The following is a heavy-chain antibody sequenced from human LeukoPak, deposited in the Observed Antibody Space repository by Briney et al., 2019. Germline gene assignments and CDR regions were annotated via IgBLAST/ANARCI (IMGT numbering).Heavy chain of an antibody. V-gene: IGHV4-59*08. CDR2: IYYSGST. CDR3: ARIAVAGFGGDSDY. CDR1: GGSISSYY. Sequence: NTSETLSPTCTVSGGSISSYYWSWIRQPPGKGLEWIGYIYYSGSTNYNPSLKSRVTISVDTSKNQFSLKLSSVTAADTAVYYCARIAVAGFGGDSDYWGQGTLVTVSS. D-gene: IGHD6-19*01. J-gene: IGHJ4*02.